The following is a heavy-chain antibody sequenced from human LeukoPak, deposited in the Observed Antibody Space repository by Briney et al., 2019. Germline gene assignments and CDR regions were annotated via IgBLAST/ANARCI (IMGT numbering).Heavy chain of an antibody. V-gene: IGHV3-49*04. CDR2: IRSKTSGGTT. CDR3: ARGDGSGSY. CDR1: GFTFSDYA. Sequence: GRSLRLSCTASGFTFSDYAMSWVRQAPGKGLDWIGFIRSKTSGGTTEYAASVKGRFTILRDDSKRIAYLQINSLKTEDTAVYYCARGDGSGSYWGQGTLVTVSS. J-gene: IGHJ4*02. D-gene: IGHD1-26*01.